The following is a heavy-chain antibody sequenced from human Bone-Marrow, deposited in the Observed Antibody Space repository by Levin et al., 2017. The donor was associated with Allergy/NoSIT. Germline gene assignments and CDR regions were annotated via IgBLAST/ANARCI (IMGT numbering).Heavy chain of an antibody. V-gene: IGHV3-48*03. D-gene: IGHD6-6*01. J-gene: IGHJ4*02. CDR2: VSSSGGAI. Sequence: PGGSLRLSCAASGFTFSSSEMNWVRQAPGKGLEWVSYVSSSGGAIYYADSVKGRFTISRDNAKNSLYLQMNSLRAEDTAVYYCARVGRAARPGYWGQGTLVTVSS. CDR3: ARVGRAARPGY. CDR1: GFTFSSSE.